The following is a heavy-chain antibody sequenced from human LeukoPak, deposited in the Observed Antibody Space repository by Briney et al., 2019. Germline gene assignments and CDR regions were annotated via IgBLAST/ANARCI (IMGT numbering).Heavy chain of an antibody. J-gene: IGHJ4*02. V-gene: IGHV3-53*01. CDR2: IYSGGST. Sequence: GGSLRLSCAASGFTVSSNYMSWVRQAPGKGLEWVSVIYSGGSTYYADSVKGRFTISRDNSKNTLYLQMNSLRAEDTAVYYCARDFIAAAGTSGFDYWGQGTLVTVSS. D-gene: IGHD6-13*01. CDR3: ARDFIAAAGTSGFDY. CDR1: GFTVSSNY.